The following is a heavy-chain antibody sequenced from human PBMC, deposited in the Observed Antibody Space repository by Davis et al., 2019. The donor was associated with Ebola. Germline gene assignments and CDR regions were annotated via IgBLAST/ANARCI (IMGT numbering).Heavy chain of an antibody. Sequence: AASVKVSCKASGYTFTGYYMHWVRQAPGQGLEWMGSIIPILGIADYAQKFQGRVTITADKSTSTASMELSSLRSEDTAVYYCARVAGTAIRAYYFDYWGQGTLVTVSS. CDR3: ARVAGTAIRAYYFDY. CDR1: GYTFTGYY. CDR2: IIPILGIA. J-gene: IGHJ4*02. V-gene: IGHV1-69*04. D-gene: IGHD2-21*02.